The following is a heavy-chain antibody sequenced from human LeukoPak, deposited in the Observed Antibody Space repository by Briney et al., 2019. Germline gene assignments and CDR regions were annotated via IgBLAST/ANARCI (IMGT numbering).Heavy chain of an antibody. Sequence: SETLSLTCTVSNGSINSFTHYWAWIRQPPGKGLEWIGSVYYTGSSLYSPSLRSRLTMSVDTSKNQFSLQLSSVTAADTAVYYCAREGRWRSSTSRTINWFDPWGQGTLVTVSS. CDR3: AREGRWRSSTSRTINWFDP. J-gene: IGHJ5*02. CDR2: VYYTGSS. D-gene: IGHD2-2*01. CDR1: NGSINSFTHY. V-gene: IGHV4-39*07.